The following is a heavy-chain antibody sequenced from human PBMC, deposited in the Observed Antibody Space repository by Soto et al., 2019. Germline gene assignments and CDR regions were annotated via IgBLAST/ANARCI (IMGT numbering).Heavy chain of an antibody. J-gene: IGHJ2*01. CDR2: IYYSGTT. CDR1: GSSISSYY. Sequence: QVQLQESGPGLVKPSETLSLTCTVSGSSISSYYWSWIRQPPGKGLEWIGYIYYSGTTNYHPSLKSRDTRSVATSKNQFSLKLSSVTAADTAVYYCARFNWYFDLWGRGTLGTVSS. V-gene: IGHV4-59*08. CDR3: ARFNWYFDL.